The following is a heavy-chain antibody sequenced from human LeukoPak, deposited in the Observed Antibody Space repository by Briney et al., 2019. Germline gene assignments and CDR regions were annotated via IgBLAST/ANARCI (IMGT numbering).Heavy chain of an antibody. D-gene: IGHD3-16*01. CDR3: ARRGVTYDDIPYHDY. V-gene: IGHV4-59*01. CDR2: IYYSGST. CDR1: DGSLSGYY. J-gene: IGHJ4*02. Sequence: SETLSLTCTVSDGSLSGYYWSWIRQPPGKGLEWSGYIYYSGSTNYNPSLQSRVTISVDTSKTQFSLKLSSVTAADTAVYYCARRGVTYDDIPYHDYWGQGTLVTVSS.